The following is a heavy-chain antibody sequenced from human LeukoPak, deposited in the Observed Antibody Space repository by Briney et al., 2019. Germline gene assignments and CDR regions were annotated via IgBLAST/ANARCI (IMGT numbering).Heavy chain of an antibody. CDR3: ARGVPLLIYCTNGVCYMDY. V-gene: IGHV3-21*01. J-gene: IGHJ4*02. CDR1: GFTFSSYS. D-gene: IGHD2-8*01. Sequence: PGGSLRLPCAASGFTFSSYSMNWVRQAPGKGLEWVSSISSSSSYIYYADSVKGRFTISRDNAKNSLYLQMNSLRAEDTAVYYCARGVPLLIYCTNGVCYMDYWGQGTLVTVSS. CDR2: ISSSSSYI.